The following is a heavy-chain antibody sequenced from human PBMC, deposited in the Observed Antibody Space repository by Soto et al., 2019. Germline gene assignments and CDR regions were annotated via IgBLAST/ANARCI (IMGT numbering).Heavy chain of an antibody. D-gene: IGHD2-2*01. CDR2: ISPSSDAI. CDR1: GFTFSSYS. V-gene: IGHV3-48*01. J-gene: IGHJ6*02. Sequence: PGGSMRLSCAAAGFTFSSYSRNWVRQATGKGLEWVSYISPSSDAIYYADSVKGRFTISRDNAKNSLYLQVNSLRAEGTAVYYCARGLVVPAAMVYYYYGMDVWGQGTTVTVSS. CDR3: ARGLVVPAAMVYYYYGMDV.